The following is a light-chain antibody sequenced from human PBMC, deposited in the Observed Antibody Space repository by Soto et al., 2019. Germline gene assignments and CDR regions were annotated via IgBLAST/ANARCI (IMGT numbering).Light chain of an antibody. Sequence: IVLTQSPGTLSLSPGETATLSCRASQSVSTTFLAWYQQKPGQAPRLLIHAASTRATGIPDRFSGSGSGTDFTLTISRPDPEDSAVYYCQQYGSSFITFGQGPRLE. V-gene: IGKV3-20*01. CDR3: QQYGSSFIT. J-gene: IGKJ5*01. CDR2: AAS. CDR1: QSVSTTF.